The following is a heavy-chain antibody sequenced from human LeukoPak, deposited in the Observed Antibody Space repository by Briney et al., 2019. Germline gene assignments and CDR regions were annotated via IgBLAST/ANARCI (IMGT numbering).Heavy chain of an antibody. V-gene: IGHV4-39*01. Sequence: PAETLSLTCTVSGGSISSSSYYWGWIRQPPGKGLEWTGSIYYSGSTYYNPSLKSRVTISVDTSKNQFSLKLSSVTAADTAVYYCATISSGWYNWFDPWGQGTLVTVSS. CDR1: GGSISSSSYY. J-gene: IGHJ5*02. D-gene: IGHD6-19*01. CDR3: ATISSGWYNWFDP. CDR2: IYYSGST.